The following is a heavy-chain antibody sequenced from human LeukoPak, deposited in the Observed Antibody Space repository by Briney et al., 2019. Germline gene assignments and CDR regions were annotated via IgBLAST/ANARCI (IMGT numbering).Heavy chain of an antibody. J-gene: IGHJ3*02. D-gene: IGHD3-22*01. Sequence: PSETLSLTCTVSGGSISSYYWSWIRQPPGKGLEWIGYIYYSGSTNYNPSLKSRVTISVDTSKNQFSLKLSSVTAADTAVYYCARWRVYYYDSSGYRTDAFDIWGQGTMVTVSS. V-gene: IGHV4-59*08. CDR1: GGSISSYY. CDR2: IYYSGST. CDR3: ARWRVYYYDSSGYRTDAFDI.